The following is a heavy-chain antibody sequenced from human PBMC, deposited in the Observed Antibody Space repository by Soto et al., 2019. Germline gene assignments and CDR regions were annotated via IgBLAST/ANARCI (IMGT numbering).Heavy chain of an antibody. CDR1: GYSFTSYC. J-gene: IGHJ6*02. D-gene: IGHD2-2*01. CDR2: IYPGDSDT. V-gene: IGHV5-51*01. Sequence: GESLKISCKGSGYSFTSYCIGWVLQMPWKGLEWMGIIYPGDSDTRYSPSFQGQVTISADKSISTAYLQWSSLKASDTAMYYCARLDCSSTSCRTYYYYGMDVWGQGTTVTVSS. CDR3: ARLDCSSTSCRTYYYYGMDV.